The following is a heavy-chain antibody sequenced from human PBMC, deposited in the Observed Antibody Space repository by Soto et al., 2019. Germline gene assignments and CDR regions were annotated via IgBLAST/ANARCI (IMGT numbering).Heavy chain of an antibody. D-gene: IGHD2-8*01. CDR1: GGSISSGGYY. Sequence: SETLSLTCTVSGGSISSGGYYWSWIRQHPGKGLEWIGYIYYSGSTNYNSSLKSRVTISVDRSKNQFSLKLSSVTAADTAVYYCARDVIMLVRRRDFDIWGQGTMVTVSS. V-gene: IGHV4-31*03. CDR2: IYYSGST. J-gene: IGHJ3*02. CDR3: ARDVIMLVRRRDFDI.